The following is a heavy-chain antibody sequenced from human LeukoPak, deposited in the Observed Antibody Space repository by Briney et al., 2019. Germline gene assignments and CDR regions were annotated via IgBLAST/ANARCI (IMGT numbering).Heavy chain of an antibody. J-gene: IGHJ4*02. V-gene: IGHV3-30*02. CDR2: IRYDGSNK. CDR1: GFTFSSYG. Sequence: GGSLRLSCAASGFTFSSYGMHWVRQAPGKGLEWVAFIRYDGSNKYYADSVKGRFAISRDNSKNTLYLQMNSLRAEDTAVYYCAKDRSGSYSQGLDYWGQGTLVTVSS. D-gene: IGHD1-26*01. CDR3: AKDRSGSYSQGLDY.